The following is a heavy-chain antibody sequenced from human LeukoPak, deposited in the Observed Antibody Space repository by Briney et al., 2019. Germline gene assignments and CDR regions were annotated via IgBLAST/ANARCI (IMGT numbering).Heavy chain of an antibody. Sequence: GGSLRLSCAASGFTFSSYEMNWVRQAPGKGLEWVSYISSSGSTIYYADSVKGRFTISRDNAKNSLYLQMNSLRAEDTAVYYCARETLGYFDLWGRGTLVTVSS. CDR1: GFTFSSYE. CDR3: ARETLGYFDL. J-gene: IGHJ2*01. V-gene: IGHV3-48*03. CDR2: ISSSGSTI.